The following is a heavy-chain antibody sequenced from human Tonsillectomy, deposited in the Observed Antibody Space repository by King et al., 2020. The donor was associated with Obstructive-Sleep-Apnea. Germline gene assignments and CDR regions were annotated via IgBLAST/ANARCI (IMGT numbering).Heavy chain of an antibody. V-gene: IGHV3-23*04. CDR2: ISGSGGST. CDR1: GFTFSSYA. J-gene: IGHJ6*02. Sequence: VQLVESGGGLVQPGGSLRLSCAASGFTFSSYAMSWVRQAPGKGLEWVSAISGSGGSTYYADSVKGRFTISRDNSKNTLYLQINSLRAEDTAVYYCAKGGDDYGDYVRNYYYYYGMDVWGQGTTVTVSS. D-gene: IGHD4-17*01. CDR3: AKGGDDYGDYVRNYYYYYGMDV.